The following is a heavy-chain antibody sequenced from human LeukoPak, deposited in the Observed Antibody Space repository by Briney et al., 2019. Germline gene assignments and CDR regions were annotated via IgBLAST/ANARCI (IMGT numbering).Heavy chain of an antibody. CDR3: AREDYGSGSYPLDY. CDR1: GFTFSSYA. Sequence: GGPLSLSCAASGFTFSSYALHWVRQAPGKGLEYVSAISSNGRNTYYANSVKGRFTISRDNSKNTLYLQMGSLRAEDTAVYYCAREDYGSGSYPLDYWGQGTLVTVSS. J-gene: IGHJ4*02. V-gene: IGHV3-64*01. CDR2: ISSNGRNT. D-gene: IGHD3-10*01.